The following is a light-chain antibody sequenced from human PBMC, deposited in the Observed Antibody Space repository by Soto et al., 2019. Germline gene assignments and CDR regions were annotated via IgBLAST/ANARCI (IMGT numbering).Light chain of an antibody. Sequence: DIQMTQSPSSLSASAGDRVSITCRASQSISSWLAWYQQKPGKAPKLLMFDTFSLESGVPSRFSGSRSGTEFTLTISSLQPDDYATFYCQQYNSYSPPTFGGGTKVEMK. J-gene: IGKJ4*01. CDR2: DTF. V-gene: IGKV1-5*01. CDR1: QSISSW. CDR3: QQYNSYSPPT.